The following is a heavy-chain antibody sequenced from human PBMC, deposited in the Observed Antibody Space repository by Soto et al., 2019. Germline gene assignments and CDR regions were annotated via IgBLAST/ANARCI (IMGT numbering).Heavy chain of an antibody. Sequence: EVQLVESGGGLVQPGRSLRLSCAASGFTFDDYAMHWVRQAPGKGLEWVSGISWNSGSIGYADSVKGRFTISRDNAKNSLYLQMNSLRAEDTALYYCAKGKEYSSSAPFDYWGQGTLVTVSS. J-gene: IGHJ4*02. D-gene: IGHD6-6*01. CDR1: GFTFDDYA. CDR3: AKGKEYSSSAPFDY. CDR2: ISWNSGSI. V-gene: IGHV3-9*01.